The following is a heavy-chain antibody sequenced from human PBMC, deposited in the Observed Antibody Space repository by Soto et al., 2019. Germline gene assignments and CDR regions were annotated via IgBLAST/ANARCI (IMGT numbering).Heavy chain of an antibody. D-gene: IGHD6-19*01. V-gene: IGHV3-23*01. CDR3: AKVSGWYGTPPWYFDY. J-gene: IGHJ4*02. CDR1: GFTFSSYA. CDR2: ISGSGGST. Sequence: EVQLLESGGGLVQPGGSLRLSCAASGFTFSSYAMSWVRQAPGKGLEWVSAISGSGGSTYYADSVKGRFTISRDNSKNTLYLQTNSLRAEETAVYYCAKVSGWYGTPPWYFDYWGQGTLVTVSS.